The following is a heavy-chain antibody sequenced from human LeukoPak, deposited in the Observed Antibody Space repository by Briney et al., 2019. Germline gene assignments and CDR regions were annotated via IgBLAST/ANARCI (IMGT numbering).Heavy chain of an antibody. J-gene: IGHJ4*02. V-gene: IGHV1-69*06. CDR1: GGTFSSYA. D-gene: IGHD6-13*01. CDR3: ASRGYSSSWYRSFDY. CDR2: IIPMFGTA. Sequence: SVNVSCKASGGTFSSYAISWVRQAPGHGLEWMGGIIPMFGTANYAQKFQGRVTITADKSASTAYMELSSLRSEDTAVYYCASRGYSSSWYRSFDYWGQGTLVTVSS.